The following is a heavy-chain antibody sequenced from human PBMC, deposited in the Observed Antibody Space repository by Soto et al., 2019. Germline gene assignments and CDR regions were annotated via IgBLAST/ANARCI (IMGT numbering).Heavy chain of an antibody. CDR1: GFTFSSYA. CDR2: ISDDGSNK. V-gene: IGHV3-30-3*01. Sequence: GGSLRLSCAASGFTFSSYAMHWVRQAPGKGLEWVAVISDDGSNKYYADSVKGRFTISRDNSKNTLYLQMNSLRAEDTAVYYCARELLRFLEWLIGSYYGMDVWGQGTTVTVSS. D-gene: IGHD3-3*01. CDR3: ARELLRFLEWLIGSYYGMDV. J-gene: IGHJ6*02.